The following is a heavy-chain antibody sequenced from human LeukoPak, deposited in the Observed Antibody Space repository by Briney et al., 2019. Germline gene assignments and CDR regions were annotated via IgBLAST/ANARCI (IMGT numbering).Heavy chain of an antibody. CDR3: AKEMESSFDY. D-gene: IGHD1-1*01. J-gene: IGHJ4*02. Sequence: GGSLRLSCAASGFTFSSYSMNWVRQAPGKGLEWVSYISSSSSTIYSADSVKGRFTISRDNSKNTLYLQMNSLRAEDTAVYFCAKEMESSFDYWGQGTLVTVSS. CDR2: ISSSSSTI. V-gene: IGHV3-48*01. CDR1: GFTFSSYS.